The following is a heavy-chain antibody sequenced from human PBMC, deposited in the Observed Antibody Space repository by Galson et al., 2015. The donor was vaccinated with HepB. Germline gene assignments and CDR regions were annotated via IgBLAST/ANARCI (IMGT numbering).Heavy chain of an antibody. D-gene: IGHD1-26*01. CDR3: ASQWELLGHNWFDP. CDR2: INPNSGGT. CDR1: GYTFTGYY. J-gene: IGHJ5*02. Sequence: SVKVSCKASGYTFTGYYMHWVRQAPGQGLEWMGRINPNSGGTNYAQKFQGRVTMTRDTSISTAYMELSRLRSDDTAVYYWASQWELLGHNWFDPWGQGTLVTVSS. V-gene: IGHV1-2*06.